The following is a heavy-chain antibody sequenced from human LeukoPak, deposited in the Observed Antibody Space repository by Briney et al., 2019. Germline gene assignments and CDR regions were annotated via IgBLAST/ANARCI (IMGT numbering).Heavy chain of an antibody. CDR2: INHSGST. J-gene: IGHJ4*02. V-gene: IGHV4-34*01. Sequence: SETLSLTCTVSGGSINRYYWSWIRQPPGKGLEWIGEINHSGSTNYNPSLKSRVTISVDTSKNQFSLKLSSVTAADTAVYYCARHPRYYYGSGSFDYWGQGTLVTVSS. CDR1: GGSINRYY. CDR3: ARHPRYYYGSGSFDY. D-gene: IGHD3-10*01.